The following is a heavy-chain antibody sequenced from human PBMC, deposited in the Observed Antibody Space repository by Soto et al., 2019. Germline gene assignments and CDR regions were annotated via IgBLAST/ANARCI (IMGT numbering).Heavy chain of an antibody. CDR2: ISYDGSNK. D-gene: IGHD6-19*01. CDR3: ARESSGSRDFDY. CDR1: GFTFSSYA. J-gene: IGHJ4*02. Sequence: ESGGGVVQPGRSLRLSCAASGFTFSSYAMHWVRQAPGKGLEWVAVISYDGSNKYYADSVKGRFTISRDNSKNTLYLQMNSLRAEDTAVYYCARESSGSRDFDYWGQGTLVTVSS. V-gene: IGHV3-30-3*01.